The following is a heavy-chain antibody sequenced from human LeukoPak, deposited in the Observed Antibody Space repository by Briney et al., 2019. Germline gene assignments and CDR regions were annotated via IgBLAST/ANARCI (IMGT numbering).Heavy chain of an antibody. Sequence: PGGSLRLSCAASGFTFSIYSMNWVRQAPGKGLEWVSYISSSGSTIYYADSVKGRFTISRDNAKNSLYLQMNSLRAEDTAVYYCARDSGSGKYYYYYMDVWGKGTTVTISS. D-gene: IGHD3-10*01. CDR1: GFTFSIYS. CDR3: ARDSGSGKYYYYYMDV. CDR2: ISSSGSTI. J-gene: IGHJ6*03. V-gene: IGHV3-48*04.